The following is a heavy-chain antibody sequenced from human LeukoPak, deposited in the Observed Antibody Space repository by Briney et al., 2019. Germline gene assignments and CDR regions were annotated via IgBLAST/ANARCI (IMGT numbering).Heavy chain of an antibody. CDR3: ARVIIDYDFWSGYSNRYYYYMDV. CDR1: GGSISSYY. V-gene: IGHV4-59*01. CDR2: IYYGGST. D-gene: IGHD3-3*01. Sequence: SETLSLTCTVSGGSISSYYWSWIRQPPGKGLEWIGYIYYGGSTNYNPSLKSRVTISVDTSKNQFSLKLSSVTAADTAVYYCARVIIDYDFWSGYSNRYYYYMDVWGKGTTVTVSS. J-gene: IGHJ6*03.